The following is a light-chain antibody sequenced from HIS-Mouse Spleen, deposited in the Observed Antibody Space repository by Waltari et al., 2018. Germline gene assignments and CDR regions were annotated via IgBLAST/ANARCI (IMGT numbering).Light chain of an antibody. V-gene: IGLV3-10*01. CDR3: YSTDSSGNHRV. J-gene: IGLJ2*01. Sequence: SYELTQPPSVSVSPGQTARNTCSGAALPKQYAYWYQQKSGQAPVLVIYEDRKRPSGIPERFSGSSSGTMATLTISGAQVEDEADYYCYSTDSSGNHRVFGGGTKLTVL. CDR2: EDR. CDR1: ALPKQY.